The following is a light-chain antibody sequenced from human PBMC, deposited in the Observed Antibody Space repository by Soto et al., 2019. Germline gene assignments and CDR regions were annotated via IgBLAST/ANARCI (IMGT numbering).Light chain of an antibody. Sequence: IQITQSPSPVSASVGGTVTIPSRALQALSTLLACYQPKPGKAPKILIYAASRFQSGVPSRFSGCGSGTDFTLTISSLQPEDVATYYCQQTSSFPLSFGGGIKVEIK. V-gene: IGKV1-12*01. J-gene: IGKJ4*01. CDR1: QALSTL. CDR3: QQTSSFPLS. CDR2: AAS.